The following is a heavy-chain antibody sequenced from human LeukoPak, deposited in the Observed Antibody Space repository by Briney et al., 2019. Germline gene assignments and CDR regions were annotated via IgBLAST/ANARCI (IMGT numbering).Heavy chain of an antibody. CDR3: ARAYTTVTASDY. V-gene: IGHV1-2*02. Sequence: ASVKVSCKASGYSFTAYYMHWVRQAPGRGLEWMGWINPNSGVTNYGQKFQGRVTMTRDTSISTVYMELSRLTSDDTAVYYCARAYTTVTASDYWGQGTLVTVSS. J-gene: IGHJ4*02. CDR1: GYSFTAYY. D-gene: IGHD4-17*01. CDR2: INPNSGVT.